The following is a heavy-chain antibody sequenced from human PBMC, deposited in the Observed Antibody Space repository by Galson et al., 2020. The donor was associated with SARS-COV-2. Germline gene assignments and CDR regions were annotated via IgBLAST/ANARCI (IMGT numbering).Heavy chain of an antibody. CDR1: GFSLSTSGMD. CDR3: ARSPGISGGDWFDP. J-gene: IGHJ5*02. CDR2: IDWDDDK. D-gene: IGHD1-26*01. Sequence: ESGPTLVNPTQTLTLTCTFSGFSLSTSGMDVSWIRQPPGKALEWLPRIDWDDDKYYSTSLKTRLTISKDTSKNQVVLTMTNMDPVDTDTYYCARSPGISGGDWFDPWGQGTLVTVSS. V-gene: IGHV2-70*11.